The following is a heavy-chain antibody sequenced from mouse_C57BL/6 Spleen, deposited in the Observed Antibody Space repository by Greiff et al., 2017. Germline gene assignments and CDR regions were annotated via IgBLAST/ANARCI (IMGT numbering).Heavy chain of an antibody. CDR3: ARRGVTTVVASYYYAMDY. CDR2: IFPGSGST. Sequence: VQLQQSGPELVKPGASVKISCKASVYTFTDYYINWVKQRPGQGLEWIGWIFPGSGSTYYNEKFKGKATLTVDKSSSTAYMLLSSLTSEDSAVYFCARRGVTTVVASYYYAMDYWGQGTSVTVSS. D-gene: IGHD1-1*01. J-gene: IGHJ4*01. V-gene: IGHV1-75*01. CDR1: VYTFTDYY.